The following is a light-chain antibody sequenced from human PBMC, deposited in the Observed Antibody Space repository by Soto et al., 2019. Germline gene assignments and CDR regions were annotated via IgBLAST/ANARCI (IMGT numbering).Light chain of an antibody. CDR3: AAWEDSLNRYV. Sequence: QLVLTQPPSASGTPGQRVTISCSGSSSNIGSNTVTLYQQLPGTAPKLLIYSNNQRPSGVPDRLSGPKSGTSASLAISGLQSEDEADYHCAAWEDSLNRYVFGTGTKVTVL. CDR2: SNN. V-gene: IGLV1-44*01. J-gene: IGLJ1*01. CDR1: SSNIGSNT.